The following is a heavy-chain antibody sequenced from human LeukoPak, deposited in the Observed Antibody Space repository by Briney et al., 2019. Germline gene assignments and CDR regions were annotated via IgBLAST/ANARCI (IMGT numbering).Heavy chain of an antibody. CDR2: ICPRDSDI. V-gene: IGHV5-51*01. J-gene: IGHJ4*02. D-gene: IGHD1-1*01. CDR1: ENIFTTYW. CDR3: ATTLWGNYYWNY. Sequence: GESLKISCRGSENIFTTYWIAWVRQMPEKGLEWMGIICPRDSDIRYSPSFQGQVTFSADKSVSTAYLHWSSLKASDTARYYCATTLWGNYYWNYWGQGTLVTVSS.